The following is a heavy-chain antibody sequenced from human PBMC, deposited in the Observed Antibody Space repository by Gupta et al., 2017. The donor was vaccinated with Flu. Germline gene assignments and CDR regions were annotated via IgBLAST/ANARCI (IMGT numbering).Heavy chain of an antibody. CDR2: ISSSSSTI. J-gene: IGHJ4*02. V-gene: IGHV3-48*01. CDR1: GFTFGRYR. D-gene: IGHD2-15*01. CDR3: ARDTGLWSVVVVAATDY. Sequence: EVQLVESGGGLVQPGGSLRLSCAASGFTFGRYRLNWVSQDPGKGLEWFSYISSSSSTIYYADSVKGRFTISRDNAKNSLYLQMNSLRAEDTAVYYCARDTGLWSVVVVAATDYWGQGTLVTVSS.